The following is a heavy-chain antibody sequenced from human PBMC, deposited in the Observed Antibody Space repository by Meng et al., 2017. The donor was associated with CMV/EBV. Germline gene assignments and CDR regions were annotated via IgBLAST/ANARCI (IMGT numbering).Heavy chain of an antibody. V-gene: IGHV3-30*04. D-gene: IGHD3-10*01. CDR2: ISYDGSNK. CDR3: ARDRGELLDY. J-gene: IGHJ4*02. CDR1: GFTFSSYA. Sequence: SLKISCAASGFTFSSYAMHWVRQAPGKVLEWVAVISYDGSNKYYADSVKGRFTISRDNSKNTLYLQMNSLRAEDTAVYYCARDRGELLDYWGQGTLVTVSS.